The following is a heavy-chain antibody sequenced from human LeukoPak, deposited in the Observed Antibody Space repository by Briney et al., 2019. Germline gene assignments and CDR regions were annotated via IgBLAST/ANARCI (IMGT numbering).Heavy chain of an antibody. CDR2: IYSGGST. V-gene: IGHV3-53*05. CDR3: ARNWFDP. CDR1: GFTVSSDY. J-gene: IGHJ5*02. Sequence: GGPLRLSCAASGFTVSSDYMSWVRQAPGKGLEWVSVIYSGGSTYYADSVKGRFTISRDKSKNTVYLQMNSLRFEDTAMYYCARNWFDPWGQGTLVTVSS.